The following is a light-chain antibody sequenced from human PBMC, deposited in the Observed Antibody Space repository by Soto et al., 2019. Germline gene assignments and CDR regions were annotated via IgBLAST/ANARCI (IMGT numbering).Light chain of an antibody. CDR3: QQYGSSPWT. CDR1: QSASSDF. V-gene: IGKV3-20*01. J-gene: IGKJ1*01. Sequence: EIVLTQSPGTLSLSPGERATLSCRARQSASSDFFAWYQQKPGQPPRLLIYGASTRATGIPDRFSGSGSGTDFTLIISRLEPEDIGMYYCQQYGSSPWTFGQGTKVEIK. CDR2: GAS.